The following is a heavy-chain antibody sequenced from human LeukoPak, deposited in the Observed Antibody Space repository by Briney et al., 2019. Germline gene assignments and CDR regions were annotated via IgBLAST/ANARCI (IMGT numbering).Heavy chain of an antibody. Sequence: SETLSLTCAVYGGSFSSYYWSWIRQPPGKGLEWIGEINHSGSTNYNPSLKNRVTISVDTSKNQFSLKLSSVTAADTAVYYCARGDVGATLDFYYFDMDVWGRGTTVTVSS. CDR3: ARGDVGATLDFYYFDMDV. V-gene: IGHV4-34*01. J-gene: IGHJ6*02. CDR1: GGSFSSYY. D-gene: IGHD1-26*01. CDR2: INHSGST.